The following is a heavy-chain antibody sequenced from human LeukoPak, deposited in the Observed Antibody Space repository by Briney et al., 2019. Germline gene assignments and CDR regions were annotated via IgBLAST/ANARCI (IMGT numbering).Heavy chain of an antibody. CDR3: AREDVVVPAAMQEVGMDV. CDR1: GFTFSDYY. CDR2: IMSSGSLI. J-gene: IGHJ6*02. V-gene: IGHV3-11*04. D-gene: IGHD2-2*01. Sequence: GGSLRLSCAASGFTFSDYYMSWIRQTPGKGLEWISYIMSSGSLISYADSVKGRFTISRDNAKNTLYLQMNSLRAEDTAVYYCAREDVVVPAAMQEVGMDVWGQGTTVTVSS.